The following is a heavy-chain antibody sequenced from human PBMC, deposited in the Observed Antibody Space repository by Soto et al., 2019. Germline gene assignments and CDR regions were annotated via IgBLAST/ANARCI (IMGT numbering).Heavy chain of an antibody. CDR2: MNPNSGNG. V-gene: IGHV1-8*01. J-gene: IGHJ5*02. Sequence: GASVKVSCKASGYAFSNNDISWVRQATGQGLEWMGWMNPNSGNGGYAQKFQGRVTMTRDTSTSTAYMELSSLASDDMAIYYCARMATSGTLNWFDPWGQGTLVTVSS. CDR1: GYAFSNND. CDR3: ARMATSGTLNWFDP.